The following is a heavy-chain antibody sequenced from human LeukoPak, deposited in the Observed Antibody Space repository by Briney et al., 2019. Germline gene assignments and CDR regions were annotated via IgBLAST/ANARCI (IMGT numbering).Heavy chain of an antibody. Sequence: PGGSLRLSCAASGFTFSSYEMNWVRQAPGKGLEWVSYISSSGSTIYYADSVKGRFTISRDNAKNSLYLQMNSLRAEDTAVYYCARGGYSYGYNYYYYYMDVWGKGTTVTISS. J-gene: IGHJ6*03. CDR1: GFTFSSYE. CDR3: ARGGYSYGYNYYYYYMDV. D-gene: IGHD5-18*01. V-gene: IGHV3-48*03. CDR2: ISSSGSTI.